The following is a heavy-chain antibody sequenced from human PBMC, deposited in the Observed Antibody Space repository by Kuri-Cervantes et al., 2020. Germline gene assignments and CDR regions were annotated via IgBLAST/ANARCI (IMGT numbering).Heavy chain of an antibody. CDR1: GFTVSSNY. CDR2: IYSGGST. D-gene: IGHD1-26*01. J-gene: IGHJ6*02. V-gene: IGHV3-53*01. CDR3: ARERSGSYYYGMDV. Sequence: GESLKISCAASGFTVSSNYMSWVRQAPGKGLEWVSVIYSGGSTYYADSVKGRFTISRDNSKNTLYLQMNSLRAEDTAVYYCARERSGSYYYGMDVWGQGTTVTVSS.